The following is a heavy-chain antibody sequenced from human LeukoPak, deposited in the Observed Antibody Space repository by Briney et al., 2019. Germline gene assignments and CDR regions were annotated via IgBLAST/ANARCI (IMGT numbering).Heavy chain of an antibody. D-gene: IGHD2-15*01. CDR2: IKQDGNEK. J-gene: IGHJ4*02. Sequence: GGSLRLSCAASGFSFSSWWMSWVRQAPGKGLEWVANIKQDGNEKYYVDSVKGRFTISRGNDKNSLYLQMDSLRAEDTAVYYCVREDRSCYYYWGQGTLVTVSS. CDR1: GFSFSSWW. V-gene: IGHV3-7*03. CDR3: VREDRSCYYY.